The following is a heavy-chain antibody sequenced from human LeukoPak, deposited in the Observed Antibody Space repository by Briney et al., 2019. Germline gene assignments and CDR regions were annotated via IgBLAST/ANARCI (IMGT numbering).Heavy chain of an antibody. CDR1: GYTFTGYY. V-gene: IGHV1-2*02. J-gene: IGHJ4*02. Sequence: ASVKVSCKASGYTFTGYYMHWVRQAPGQGLEWMGWINPNSGGTNYAQKFQGRVTMTRDTSISTAYMELSRLRSDDTAVYYCARIAVAGTQYFYYFDYWGQGTLVTVSS. CDR3: ARIAVAGTQYFYYFDY. D-gene: IGHD6-19*01. CDR2: INPNSGGT.